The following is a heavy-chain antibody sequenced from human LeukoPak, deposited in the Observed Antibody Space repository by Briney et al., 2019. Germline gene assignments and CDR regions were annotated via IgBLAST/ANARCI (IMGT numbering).Heavy chain of an antibody. J-gene: IGHJ6*03. CDR1: GFTFDDYA. CDR2: ISWDGGST. Sequence: GGSLRLSCAASGFTFDDYAMHWVRQAPGKGLEWVSLISWDGGSTYYADSVKGRFTISRDNSKNTLYLQMNSLRAEDTAVYYCAKSVDASGSWYYYARYMDVWGKGTTVTVSS. D-gene: IGHD6-13*01. V-gene: IGHV3-43D*03. CDR3: AKSVDASGSWYYYARYMDV.